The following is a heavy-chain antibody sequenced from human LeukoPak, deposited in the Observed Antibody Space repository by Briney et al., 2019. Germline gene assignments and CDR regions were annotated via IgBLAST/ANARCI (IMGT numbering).Heavy chain of an antibody. Sequence: QPGGSLRLSCAASGFSFSSYEMNWVRQAPGKGLEWVSHISSDGYVETYVDSVRGRFTMSRDNAKNFLFLQMNGLRAEDTAVYYCARDTLNGPFVISLDYWGQGALVTVSS. J-gene: IGHJ4*02. CDR3: ARDTLNGPFVISLDY. CDR1: GFSFSSYE. V-gene: IGHV3-48*03. CDR2: ISSDGYVE. D-gene: IGHD3-9*01.